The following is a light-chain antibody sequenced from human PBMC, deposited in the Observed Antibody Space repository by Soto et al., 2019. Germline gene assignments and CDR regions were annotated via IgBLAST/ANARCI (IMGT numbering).Light chain of an antibody. Sequence: EIVLTQSPATLSLSPGERATLSCGASQNVSNSYLAWYQQKPGLAPRLLIYDASSRAIGIPDRFSGSGSGADFTLTISRLEPEDFAVYSCKQYGTSRWTFGQGTKVAIK. CDR2: DAS. J-gene: IGKJ1*01. CDR3: KQYGTSRWT. V-gene: IGKV3D-20*01. CDR1: QNVSNSY.